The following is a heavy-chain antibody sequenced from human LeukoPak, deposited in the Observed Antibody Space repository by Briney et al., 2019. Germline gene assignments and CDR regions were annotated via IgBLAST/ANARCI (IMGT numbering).Heavy chain of an antibody. CDR3: ARRPRIYYDSSGYYPW. V-gene: IGHV4-34*01. J-gene: IGHJ4*02. Sequence: GSLRLSCAASGFTFSSYAMSWIRQPPGKGLEWIGEINHSGSTNYNPSLKSRVTISVDTSKNQFSLKLSSVTAADTAVYYCARRPRIYYDSSGYYPWWGQGTLVTVSS. CDR1: GFTFSSYA. D-gene: IGHD3-22*01. CDR2: INHSGST.